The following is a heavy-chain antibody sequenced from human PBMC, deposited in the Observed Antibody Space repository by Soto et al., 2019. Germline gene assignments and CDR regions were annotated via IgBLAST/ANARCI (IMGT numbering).Heavy chain of an antibody. J-gene: IGHJ4*02. CDR3: ASGKKQQLDGALDY. Sequence: ASVKVSCKASGYTFTGYYIHWVRQAPGQGLEWMGWINPNSGGANYAQKFQGWVTMTRDTSISTAYMDLSRLTSDDTAVYYCASGKKQQLDGALDYWGQGTLVTVSS. D-gene: IGHD6-13*01. V-gene: IGHV1-2*04. CDR1: GYTFTGYY. CDR2: INPNSGGA.